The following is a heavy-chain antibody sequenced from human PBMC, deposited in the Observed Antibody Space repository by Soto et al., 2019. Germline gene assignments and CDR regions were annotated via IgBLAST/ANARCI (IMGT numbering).Heavy chain of an antibody. V-gene: IGHV1-18*04. CDR2: ISSYNGNT. J-gene: IGHJ5*02. D-gene: IGHD2-2*01. Sequence: ASVKVSCKASGYTFTSYGISWVRQAPGQGLEWMGWISSYNGNTNYAQKVQGRVTMTTDTSTSTTYMELRSLRSDDTAVYYCARGPRYCSSTSCFSGVTWFDPWGQGTLDTVSS. CDR3: ARGPRYCSSTSCFSGVTWFDP. CDR1: GYTFTSYG.